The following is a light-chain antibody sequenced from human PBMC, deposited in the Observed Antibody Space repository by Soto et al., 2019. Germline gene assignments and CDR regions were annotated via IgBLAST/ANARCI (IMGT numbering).Light chain of an antibody. J-gene: IGKJ1*01. V-gene: IGKV3-15*01. Sequence: EIVMTQSPATLSVSPGERATISCRASQSVSSNLAWYQQKPGQAPRLLIYGASTRATGIPARFSGSGSGTEFTFTISSLQSEDFAVYYCKQYNNWLWTFGQGTKVDIK. CDR2: GAS. CDR3: KQYNNWLWT. CDR1: QSVSSN.